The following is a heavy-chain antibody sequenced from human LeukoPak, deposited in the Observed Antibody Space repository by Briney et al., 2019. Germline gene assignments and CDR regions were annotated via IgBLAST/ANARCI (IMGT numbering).Heavy chain of an antibody. Sequence: PSQTLSLTCNVSGDSINSGGFYWNWIRQPPGKGLEWIAYIHQSGITVSNPSLKSRLTLSLDASKNQFSLKLSSVTAADTAVYYCARHHYDSSGYYLAYWGQGTLVTVSS. CDR2: IHQSGIT. CDR3: ARHHYDSSGYYLAY. J-gene: IGHJ4*02. CDR1: GDSINSGGFY. V-gene: IGHV4-30-2*01. D-gene: IGHD3-22*01.